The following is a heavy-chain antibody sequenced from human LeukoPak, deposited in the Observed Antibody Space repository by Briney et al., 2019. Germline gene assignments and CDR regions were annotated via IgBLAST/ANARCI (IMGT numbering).Heavy chain of an antibody. CDR1: GFTFDDYG. D-gene: IGHD3-3*01. J-gene: IGHJ4*02. CDR2: ISWNSGSV. Sequence: PGGSLRLSCAASGFTFDDYGMHWVRQAPGKGLEWVSGISWNSGSVAYAESVEGRFTISRDNAKNSLYLQMNSLRPEDTALYYCAKDSRSFYDFWSGYSDWGQGTLVTVSS. CDR3: AKDSRSFYDFWSGYSD. V-gene: IGHV3-9*01.